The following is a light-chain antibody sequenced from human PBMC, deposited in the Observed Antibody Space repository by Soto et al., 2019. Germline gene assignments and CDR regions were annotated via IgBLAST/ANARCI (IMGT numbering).Light chain of an antibody. Sequence: EIVMTQSPATLSVSPGERATLSCRASQSISSNLAWYQQKPGQAPRLLIYGPSTRATGIPARFSGSGSGTEFTLTISSLQSEDFAVYYCQQYKDWPLTFGGGTRVEIK. CDR2: GPS. CDR1: QSISSN. CDR3: QQYKDWPLT. J-gene: IGKJ4*01. V-gene: IGKV3-15*01.